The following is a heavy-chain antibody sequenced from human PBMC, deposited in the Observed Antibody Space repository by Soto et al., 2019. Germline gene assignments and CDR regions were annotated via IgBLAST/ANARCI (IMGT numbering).Heavy chain of an antibody. V-gene: IGHV3-30*03. CDR1: GFTFNIYG. Sequence: PGGSLRLSCAASGFTFNIYGMHWVRQAPDKGLEWVALISYDGSNQYYADSVKGRFTISRDNSKNTLYLQMNSLRAEDTAVYYCARSGSTVTIFTPGPHYYYYGMDVWGQGTTVTVSS. J-gene: IGHJ6*02. D-gene: IGHD3-3*01. CDR3: ARSGSTVTIFTPGPHYYYYGMDV. CDR2: ISYDGSNQ.